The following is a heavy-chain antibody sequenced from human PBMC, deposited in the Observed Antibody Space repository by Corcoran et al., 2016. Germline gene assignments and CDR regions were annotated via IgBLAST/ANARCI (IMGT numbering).Heavy chain of an antibody. CDR2: IYPGDSDT. Sequence: EVQLVQSGAEVKKPGESLKISCKGSGYSFTSYWIGWVRQMPGKGLEWMGIIYPGDSDTRYSPSFQGQVTISADKSISTAYLQWSSLKASDTAMYYCARLNLMDVVVTASDAFDIWGQGTMVTVSS. CDR1: GYSFTSYW. J-gene: IGHJ3*02. CDR3: ARLNLMDVVVTASDAFDI. D-gene: IGHD2-21*02. V-gene: IGHV5-51*01.